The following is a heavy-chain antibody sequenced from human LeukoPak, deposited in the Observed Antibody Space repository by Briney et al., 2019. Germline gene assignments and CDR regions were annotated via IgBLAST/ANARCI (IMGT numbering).Heavy chain of an antibody. Sequence: SGGSLRLSCAASGFTFSSYAMPWVRRAPGKGLEWVAVISYDGSNKYYADSVKGRFTISRDNSKNTLYLQMNSLRAEDTAVYYCARDLTYSGYDGPATYYYYGMDVWGQGTTVTVSS. CDR2: ISYDGSNK. CDR3: ARDLTYSGYDGPATYYYYGMDV. V-gene: IGHV3-30*04. D-gene: IGHD5-12*01. CDR1: GFTFSSYA. J-gene: IGHJ6*02.